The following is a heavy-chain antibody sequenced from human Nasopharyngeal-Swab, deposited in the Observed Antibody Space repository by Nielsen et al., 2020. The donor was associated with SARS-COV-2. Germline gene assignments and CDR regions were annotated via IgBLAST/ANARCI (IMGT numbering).Heavy chain of an antibody. V-gene: IGHV3-48*03. CDR3: AKDRDSGDDSDDYYHYYGMDV. CDR1: GFTFSSYE. D-gene: IGHD5-12*01. J-gene: IGHJ6*02. CDR2: ISSSGSTI. Sequence: GGSLRLSCAASGFTFSSYEMNWVLQAPGKGLEWVSYISSSGSTIYYADSVKGRFTISRDNSKNTVNLQMNSLRVEDTAIYYCAKDRDSGDDSDDYYHYYGMDVWGQGTTVTVFS.